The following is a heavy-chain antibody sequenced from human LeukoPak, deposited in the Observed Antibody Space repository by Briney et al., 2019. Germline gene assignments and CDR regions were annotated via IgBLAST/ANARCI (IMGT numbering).Heavy chain of an antibody. Sequence: GESLKISCKGSGYSFTSYWIGWVRQMPGKGLEWMGIIYPGDSGTRYSPSFQGQVTISADKSISTAYLQWSSLKASDTAMYYCARQWSGGDILTGHTDYWGQGTLVTVSS. CDR1: GYSFTSYW. V-gene: IGHV5-51*01. J-gene: IGHJ4*02. CDR3: ARQWSGGDILTGHTDY. CDR2: IYPGDSGT. D-gene: IGHD3-9*01.